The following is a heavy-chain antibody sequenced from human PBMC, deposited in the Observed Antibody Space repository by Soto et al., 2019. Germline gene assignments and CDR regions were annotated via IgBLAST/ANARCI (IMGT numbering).Heavy chain of an antibody. Sequence: GASVKVSCKASGYTFTSYDINWVRQATGQGLEWMGWMNPNSGNTGYAQKFQGRVTMTRNTSISTAYMELSSLRSEDTAVYYCARSHGGGRITIFGVVIPDEEYYFDYWGQGTLVTVSS. CDR3: ARSHGGGRITIFGVVIPDEEYYFDY. V-gene: IGHV1-8*01. CDR1: GYTFTSYD. D-gene: IGHD3-3*01. J-gene: IGHJ4*02. CDR2: MNPNSGNT.